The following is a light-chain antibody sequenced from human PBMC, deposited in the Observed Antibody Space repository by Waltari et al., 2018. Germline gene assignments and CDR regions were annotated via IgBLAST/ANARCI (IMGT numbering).Light chain of an antibody. CDR2: AAS. V-gene: IGKV1-39*01. CDR3: QQSYSTPRT. J-gene: IGKJ2*01. Sequence: DIQMTQSPSSLPASVGDRVTITCRASQSISSYLNWYQQKPGKAPKLLIYAASSLQSGVPSRFSGSGSGTDFTLTISSLQPEDFATYYCQQSYSTPRTFGQVTKLEI. CDR1: QSISSY.